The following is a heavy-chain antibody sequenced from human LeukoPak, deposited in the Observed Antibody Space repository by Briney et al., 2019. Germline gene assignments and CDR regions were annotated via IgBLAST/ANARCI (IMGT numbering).Heavy chain of an antibody. CDR3: ARAASKGYCSSTSCYGRGGYFQH. Sequence: PSETLSLTCAVYGGSFSGYYWSWLRQPPGKGLEWIGEINHSGSTNYNPSLKSRVTISVDTSKSQFSLKLSSVTAADTAVYYCARAASKGYCSSTSCYGRGGYFQHWGQGTLVTVSS. CDR2: INHSGST. V-gene: IGHV4-34*01. D-gene: IGHD2-2*01. J-gene: IGHJ1*01. CDR1: GGSFSGYY.